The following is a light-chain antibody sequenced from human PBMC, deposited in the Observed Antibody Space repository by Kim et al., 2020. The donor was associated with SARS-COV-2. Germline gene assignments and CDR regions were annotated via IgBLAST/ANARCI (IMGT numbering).Light chain of an antibody. CDR3: LQHRTYPIT. J-gene: IGKJ5*01. Sequence: ASVGNRVTITCRASQDIGNDLGWYQQSPGRAPKRLIYGASNLQSGVPSRFSGSGSEKEFTLTINSLQPEDFATYFCLQHRTYPITSGQGTRLEIK. CDR2: GAS. CDR1: QDIGND. V-gene: IGKV1-17*01.